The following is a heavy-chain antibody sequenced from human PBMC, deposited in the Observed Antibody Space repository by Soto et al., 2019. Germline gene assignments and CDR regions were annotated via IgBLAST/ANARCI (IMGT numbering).Heavy chain of an antibody. D-gene: IGHD6-13*01. Sequence: GGSLRLSCTASGFNLSSYGMHWVRQAPGKGLEWVAVIWYDGSNKYYADSVKGRFTISRDNSKNTLYLQMNSLRAEDTAVYYCARDLRYSSSWYLGAEYFQHWGQGTQVTVSS. J-gene: IGHJ1*01. CDR1: GFNLSSYG. CDR2: IWYDGSNK. V-gene: IGHV3-33*08. CDR3: ARDLRYSSSWYLGAEYFQH.